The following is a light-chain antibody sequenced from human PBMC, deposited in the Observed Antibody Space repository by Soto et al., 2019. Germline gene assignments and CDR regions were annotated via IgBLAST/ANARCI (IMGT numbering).Light chain of an antibody. J-gene: IGKJ1*01. CDR3: QQYNKWPLT. CDR1: QSVSSN. Sequence: EIMMTQSPGTLSASPGERATLSCRASQSVSSNLAWYQQKPGQAPRLLIYAVSTRATGIPARFSGSGSGTEFTLPISSLQSEDFAVYYCQQYNKWPLTFGQGTKVDIK. CDR2: AVS. V-gene: IGKV3-15*01.